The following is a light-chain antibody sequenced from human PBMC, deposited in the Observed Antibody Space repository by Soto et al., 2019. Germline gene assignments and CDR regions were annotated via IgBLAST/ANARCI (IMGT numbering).Light chain of an antibody. Sequence: IVMTQSPATLSVSPGERANLSCRASQSVGTTLAWYHQTPDQAPRLLLYGASNRATGVPARISGSVSGTGFTLAIASLQSEDFAGYYCQQYSGWLWTFGQGTKVDIK. CDR2: GAS. J-gene: IGKJ1*01. CDR1: QSVGTT. V-gene: IGKV3-15*01. CDR3: QQYSGWLWT.